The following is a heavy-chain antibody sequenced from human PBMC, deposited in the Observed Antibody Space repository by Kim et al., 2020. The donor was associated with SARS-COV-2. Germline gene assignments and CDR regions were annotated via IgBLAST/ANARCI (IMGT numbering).Heavy chain of an antibody. J-gene: IGHJ4*02. Sequence: NKSYSQKFQGSVSITRDTSATTAYLEVSGLISEDTAVYYCAREAVAGSFDYWGQGSLVTVSS. D-gene: IGHD6-19*01. V-gene: IGHV1-3*01. CDR2: NK. CDR3: AREAVAGSFDY.